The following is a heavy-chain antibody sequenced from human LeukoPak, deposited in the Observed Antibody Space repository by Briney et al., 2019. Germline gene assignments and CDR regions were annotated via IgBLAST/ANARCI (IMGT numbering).Heavy chain of an antibody. CDR3: ARQGGPYNWFDP. CDR1: GGSIRSSSYY. CDR2: IYYSGST. Sequence: SETLSLTCTVSGGSIRSSSYYWGWIRQPPGKGLEWIGTIYYSGSTYFNPSLKSRVTISVDTSQNQFSLKVSSVTAADTAVYYCARQGGPYNWFDPWGQGTLVTVSS. D-gene: IGHD6-25*01. J-gene: IGHJ5*02. V-gene: IGHV4-39*01.